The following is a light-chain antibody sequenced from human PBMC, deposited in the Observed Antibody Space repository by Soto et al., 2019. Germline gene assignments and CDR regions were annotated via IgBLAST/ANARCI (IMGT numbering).Light chain of an antibody. CDR1: SSNIGGNS. J-gene: IGLJ1*01. CDR2: DDN. V-gene: IGLV1-51*01. Sequence: QSVLTQPPSVSASPGQNVTISCSGSSSNIGGNSVSWYQQLPGTAPKLLIYDDNKRPSGIPDRFSGSKSGTSATLGITGFQTGDEADYYCGSWDSSLSAYVFGTGTKVTVL. CDR3: GSWDSSLSAYV.